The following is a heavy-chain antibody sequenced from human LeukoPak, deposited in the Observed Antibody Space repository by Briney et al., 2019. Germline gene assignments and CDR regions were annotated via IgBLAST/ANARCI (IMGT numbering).Heavy chain of an antibody. Sequence: SVKASCKASGGTFSSYAISWVRQAPGQGLEWMGRIIPILGIANYAQKFQGRVTITADKSTSTAYMELSSLRSEDTAVYYCARAVEYSSSAPFDYWGQGTLVTVSS. D-gene: IGHD6-6*01. CDR3: ARAVEYSSSAPFDY. CDR1: GGTFSSYA. V-gene: IGHV1-69*04. J-gene: IGHJ4*02. CDR2: IIPILGIA.